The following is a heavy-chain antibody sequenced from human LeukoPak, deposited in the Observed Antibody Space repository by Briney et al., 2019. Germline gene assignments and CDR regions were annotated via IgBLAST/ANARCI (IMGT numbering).Heavy chain of an antibody. J-gene: IGHJ5*02. D-gene: IGHD1-1*01. Sequence: SETLSLTCTVSGGSISSSSYYWGWIRQPPGKGLEWIGTIYYSGSTYYNPSLKSRVTMSVDTSKKQFSLKLSSVTAADTAVYYCARHAVEAASRWFDPWGQGTLVTVSS. CDR2: IYYSGST. CDR3: ARHAVEAASRWFDP. V-gene: IGHV4-39*01. CDR1: GGSISSSSYY.